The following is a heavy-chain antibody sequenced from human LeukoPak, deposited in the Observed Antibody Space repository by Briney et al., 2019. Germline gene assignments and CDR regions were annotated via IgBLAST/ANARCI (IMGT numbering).Heavy chain of an antibody. CDR3: AKVRKIFGVVIINDAFDI. J-gene: IGHJ3*02. V-gene: IGHV3-48*03. D-gene: IGHD3-3*01. Sequence: GGSLRLSCAASGFTFSSYEMNWIRQAPGKGLEWVSYTSSSGSTKYYADSVKGRFTISRDNSKNTLYLQMNSLRAEDTAVYYCAKVRKIFGVVIINDAFDIWGQGTMVTVSS. CDR1: GFTFSSYE. CDR2: TSSSGSTK.